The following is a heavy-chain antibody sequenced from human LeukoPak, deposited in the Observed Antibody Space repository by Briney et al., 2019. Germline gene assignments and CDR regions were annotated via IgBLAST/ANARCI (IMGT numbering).Heavy chain of an antibody. CDR2: IIPILGIA. J-gene: IGHJ5*02. CDR3: ARLGGGVVPAAKNRRRANWFDP. CDR1: GGTFSSYA. V-gene: IGHV1-69*04. Sequence: GASVKVSCKASGGTFSSYAISWVRQAPGQGLEWMGRIIPILGIANYAQKFQGRVTITADKSTSTAYMELSSLRSDDTAVYYCARLGGGVVPAAKNRRRANWFDPWGQGTLVTVSS. D-gene: IGHD2-2*01.